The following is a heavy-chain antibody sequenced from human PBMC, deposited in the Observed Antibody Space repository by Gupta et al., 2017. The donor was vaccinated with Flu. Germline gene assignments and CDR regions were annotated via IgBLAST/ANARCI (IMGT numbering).Heavy chain of an antibody. J-gene: IGHJ4*02. Sequence: VRQAPGQGLEWMGGIIPIFGTANYAQKFQGRVTITADKSTSTAYMELSSLRSEDTAVYYCASDSFYDFWSGYPGTPPSNHWGQGTLVTVSS. D-gene: IGHD3-3*01. V-gene: IGHV1-69*06. CDR3: ASDSFYDFWSGYPGTPPSNH. CDR2: IIPIFGTA.